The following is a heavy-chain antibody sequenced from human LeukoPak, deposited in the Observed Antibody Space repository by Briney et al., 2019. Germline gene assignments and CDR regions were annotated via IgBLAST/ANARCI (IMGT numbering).Heavy chain of an antibody. V-gene: IGHV4-59*03. J-gene: IGHJ4*02. Sequence: SETLSLTRTVSSGSIRTFYWSWIRQPPGKGPEWIGFVSETGTTNYNPSLNSRVSISIDVSKKQFSLTLNSVRVADSAVYFCARGPFFPGYTSRLYYFDYWGPGTLVTVSS. CDR2: VSETGTT. D-gene: IGHD6-13*01. CDR3: ARGPFFPGYTSRLYYFDY. CDR1: SGSIRTFY.